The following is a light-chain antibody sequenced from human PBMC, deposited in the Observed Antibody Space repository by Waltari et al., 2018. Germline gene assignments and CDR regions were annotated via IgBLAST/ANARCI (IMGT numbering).Light chain of an antibody. CDR1: NSDIGGYKY. Sequence: QSALTQPASVSGSPGQSITISCSGPNSDIGGYKYVSWYQQHPGKAPKLIIYDVTNRPSGISHRFSGSKSGITASLTISGLQAEDEGDYYCSSYTTSHTAYWVFGGGTRLTVL. V-gene: IGLV2-14*03. CDR2: DVT. J-gene: IGLJ3*02. CDR3: SSYTTSHTAYWV.